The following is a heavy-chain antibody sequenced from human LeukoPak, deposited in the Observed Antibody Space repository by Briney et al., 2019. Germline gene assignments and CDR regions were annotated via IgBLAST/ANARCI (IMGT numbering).Heavy chain of an antibody. CDR2: IYYSGHT. J-gene: IGHJ5*01. CDR1: GGSISSSSYY. V-gene: IGHV4-39*01. Sequence: SETLSLTCTVSGGSISSSSYYWGWIPQPPGKGLVWIVSIYYSGHTYYNPSLKSPVTISIDPSKNQFSLKLSSVTAAETAVYYCAAGIAVAGHLLDPWGQRTPVTV. CDR3: AAGIAVAGHLLDP. D-gene: IGHD6-19*01.